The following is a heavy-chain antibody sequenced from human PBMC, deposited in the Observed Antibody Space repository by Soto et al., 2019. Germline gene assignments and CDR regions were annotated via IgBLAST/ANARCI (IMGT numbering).Heavy chain of an antibody. CDR2: IYSGGST. J-gene: IGHJ3*02. Sequence: EVQLVESGGGLVQPGGSLRLSCAASGFTVSSNYMSWVRQAPGKGLEWVSVIYSGGSTYYADSLKGRFTISRDNSKIRLYLQMNSLRAEDTAVYYCASLPVATFHDGAFDIWGQGTMVTVSS. D-gene: IGHD5-12*01. V-gene: IGHV3-66*01. CDR3: ASLPVATFHDGAFDI. CDR1: GFTVSSNY.